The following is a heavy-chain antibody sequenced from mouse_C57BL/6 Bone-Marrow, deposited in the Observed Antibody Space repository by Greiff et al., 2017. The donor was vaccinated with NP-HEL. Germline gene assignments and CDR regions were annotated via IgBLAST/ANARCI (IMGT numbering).Heavy chain of an antibody. V-gene: IGHV3-6*01. CDR3: ARDLGY. CDR2: ISYDGSN. J-gene: IGHJ2*01. D-gene: IGHD4-1*01. Sequence: EVQLQESGPGLVKPSQSLSLTCSVTGYSITSGYYWNWIRQFPGNKLEWMGYISYDGSNNYNPSLKNRISITRDTSKNQFFLKLNSVTTEHTATYYCARDLGYWGQGTTLTVSS. CDR1: GYSITSGYY.